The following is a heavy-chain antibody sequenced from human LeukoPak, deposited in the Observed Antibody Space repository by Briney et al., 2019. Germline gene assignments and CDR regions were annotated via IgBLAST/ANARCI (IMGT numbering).Heavy chain of an antibody. Sequence: SETLSLTCTVSGGSVSSYYWSWIRQPPGKGLEWIGYIYYSGSTNYNPSLKSRVTISVDTSKNQFSLKPSSVTAADTAVYYCARDSGTTGEVKFDPWGQGTLVTVSS. D-gene: IGHD3-10*01. V-gene: IGHV4-59*02. CDR3: ARDSGTTGEVKFDP. CDR2: IYYSGST. CDR1: GGSVSSYY. J-gene: IGHJ5*02.